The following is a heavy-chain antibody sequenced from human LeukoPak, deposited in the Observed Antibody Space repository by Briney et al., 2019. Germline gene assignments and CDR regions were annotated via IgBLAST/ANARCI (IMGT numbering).Heavy chain of an antibody. CDR3: AKDHGYSGSNLETLFDY. Sequence: GGSLRLSCAASGFTFNSYAMTWVRQAPGKGLEWVSAISGSGGSTYYADSVKGRFTISRDNSKNTLYLQMNSLRAEDTAVYYCAKDHGYSGSNLETLFDYWGQGTLVTVSS. D-gene: IGHD5-12*01. V-gene: IGHV3-23*01. CDR2: ISGSGGST. J-gene: IGHJ4*02. CDR1: GFTFNSYA.